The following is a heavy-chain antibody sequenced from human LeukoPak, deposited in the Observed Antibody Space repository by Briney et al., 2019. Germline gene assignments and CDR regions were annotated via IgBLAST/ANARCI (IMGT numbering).Heavy chain of an antibody. V-gene: IGHV1-46*01. J-gene: IGHJ6*03. CDR3: ARDKSGYGYYYYYMDV. CDR2: INPSGGST. D-gene: IGHD5-12*01. CDR1: GYTFTSYY. Sequence: ASVKVSCKASGYTFTSYYMHWVRQAPGQGLEWMGIINPSGGSTSCAQKFQGRVTMTRDMSTSTVYMELSSLRSEDTAVYYCARDKSGYGYYYYYMDVWGKGTTVTVSS.